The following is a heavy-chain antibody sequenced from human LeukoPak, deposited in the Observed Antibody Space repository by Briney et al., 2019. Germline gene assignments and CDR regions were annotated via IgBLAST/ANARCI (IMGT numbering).Heavy chain of an antibody. D-gene: IGHD6-6*01. J-gene: IGHJ5*02. CDR1: GYTFTSYY. CDR2: MNPNSGNT. V-gene: IGHV1-8*02. CDR3: ARGRPPRSIAARRGNWFDP. Sequence: ASVKVSCKASGYTFTSYYMHWVRQATGQGLEWMGWMNPNSGNTGYAQKFQGRVTMTRNTSISTAYMELSSLRSEDTAVYYCARGRPPRSIAARRGNWFDPWGQGTLVTVSS.